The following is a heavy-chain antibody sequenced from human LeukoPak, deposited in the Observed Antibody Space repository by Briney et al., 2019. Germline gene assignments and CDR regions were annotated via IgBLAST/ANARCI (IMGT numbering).Heavy chain of an antibody. CDR2: IYTSGST. J-gene: IGHJ4*02. CDR3: VYYDYWSGHDY. D-gene: IGHD3-3*01. Sequence: SETLSLTCTVSGGSISSYYWSWIRQPAGKGLEWIGRIYTSGSTNYNPSLKSRVTMSVDTSKNQFSLKLRSVTAADTAVYYCVYYDYWSGHDYWGQGTLVTVSS. CDR1: GGSISSYY. V-gene: IGHV4-4*07.